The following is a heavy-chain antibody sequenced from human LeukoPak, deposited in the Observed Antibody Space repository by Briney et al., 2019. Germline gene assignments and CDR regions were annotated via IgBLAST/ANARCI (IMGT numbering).Heavy chain of an antibody. V-gene: IGHV4-34*01. J-gene: IGHJ5*02. CDR1: GGSFSGYY. Sequence: PSETLSLTCAVYGGSFSGYYWSWIRQPPGKGLEWIGEINHSGSTNYNPSLKSRVTISVDTSKNQFSLKLSSVTAADTAVYYCARVHTQAWFDPWGQGTLVTVSS. CDR2: INHSGST. CDR3: ARVHTQAWFDP.